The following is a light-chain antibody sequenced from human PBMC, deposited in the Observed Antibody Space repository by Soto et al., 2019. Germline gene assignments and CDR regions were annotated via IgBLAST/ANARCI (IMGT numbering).Light chain of an antibody. Sequence: EIVLTQSPDTLSLSPGERATLFCRASQTLSINSLAWYQQKPGQAPRLLIYAASTRHTGIPDRFNGSGSGTDFALTINRLEPEDFAVYLCQQYDGAPRTFGPGTKVDVK. V-gene: IGKV3-20*01. CDR1: QTLSINS. J-gene: IGKJ3*01. CDR2: AAS. CDR3: QQYDGAPRT.